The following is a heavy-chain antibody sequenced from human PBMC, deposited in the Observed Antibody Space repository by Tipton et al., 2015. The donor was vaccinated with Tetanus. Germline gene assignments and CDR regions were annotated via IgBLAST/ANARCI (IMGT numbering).Heavy chain of an antibody. D-gene: IGHD4-17*01. J-gene: IGHJ5*02. Sequence: SLRLSCAASGFTFSSYWMSWVRQAPRKGLEWVANIKQDGSEKYYVDSVKGRFTISRDNAKNLLYLQMNSLRAEDTAVYYCARVGYGDYPNWFDPWGQGTLVTVSS. CDR3: ARVGYGDYPNWFDP. V-gene: IGHV3-7*01. CDR2: IKQDGSEK. CDR1: GFTFSSYW.